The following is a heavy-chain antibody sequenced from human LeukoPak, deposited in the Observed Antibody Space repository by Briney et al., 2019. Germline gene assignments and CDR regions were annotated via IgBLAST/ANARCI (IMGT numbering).Heavy chain of an antibody. V-gene: IGHV3-9*01. CDR2: ISWNSGSI. CDR1: GFTFSSYW. J-gene: IGHJ4*02. D-gene: IGHD6-19*01. Sequence: TGGSLRLSCAASGFTFSSYWMNWVRQAPGKGLEWVSGISWNSGSIGYADSVKGRFTISRDNAKNSLYLQMNSLRAEDTALYYCAKDDDSSGWSPFDYWGQGTLVTVSS. CDR3: AKDDDSSGWSPFDY.